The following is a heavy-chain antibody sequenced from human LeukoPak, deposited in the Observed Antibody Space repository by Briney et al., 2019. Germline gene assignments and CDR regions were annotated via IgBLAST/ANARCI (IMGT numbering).Heavy chain of an antibody. CDR1: GFTFSSYS. V-gene: IGHV3-21*01. J-gene: IGHJ4*02. CDR3: ARVTEAPYYFGY. CDR2: ISSSSSYI. Sequence: GGSLRLSCAASGFTFSSYSMNWVRQAPGKGLEWVSSISSSSSYIYYADSVKGRFTISRDNAKNSLYLQMNSLRAEDTAVYYCARVTEAPYYFGYWGQGTLVTVSS.